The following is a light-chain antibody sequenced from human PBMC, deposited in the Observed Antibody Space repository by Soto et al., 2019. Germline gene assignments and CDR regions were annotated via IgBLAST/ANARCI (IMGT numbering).Light chain of an antibody. V-gene: IGKV3-11*01. CDR2: DAS. CDR3: QQRXNSYT. CDR1: QSVSSY. J-gene: IGKJ2*01. Sequence: EIVLTKAPATLSFFPGERATLSCRASQSVSSYLAWYQQKPGQAPRLLIYDASNRATGIPARFSGSGSGTDFTLTISSLEPEDFAVYYCQQRXNSYTFGQGTKVDIK.